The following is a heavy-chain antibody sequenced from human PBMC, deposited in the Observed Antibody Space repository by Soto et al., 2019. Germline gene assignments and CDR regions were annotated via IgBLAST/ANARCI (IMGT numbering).Heavy chain of an antibody. D-gene: IGHD5-18*01. CDR3: TREGGYSYGYLNP. Sequence: GGSLRLSCTASGFTFGDYAMSWVHQAPGKGLEWVGFIRSKAYGGTTEYAASVKGRFTISRDDSKSIAYLQMNSLKTEDTAVYYCTREGGYSYGYLNPWGQGTLVTVSS. J-gene: IGHJ5*02. CDR2: IRSKAYGGTT. V-gene: IGHV3-49*04. CDR1: GFTFGDYA.